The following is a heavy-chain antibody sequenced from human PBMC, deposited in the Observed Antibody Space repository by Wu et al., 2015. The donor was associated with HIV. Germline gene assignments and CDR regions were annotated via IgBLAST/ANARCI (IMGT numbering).Heavy chain of an antibody. V-gene: IGHV1-2*02. CDR3: ARDMGHEGRQWLVQPGAFDI. Sequence: QVLLEQSGTEMRKPGASVKVSCKTAGYNFVDFYLHWVRQTPGQGLEWMGWIKPNSGGTNYAQAFKGRVTMTRDTSISTAYMELSRLRSDDTAVYYCARDMGHEGRQWLVQPGAFDIWGQGTMVTVSS. CDR2: IKPNSGGT. J-gene: IGHJ3*02. D-gene: IGHD6-19*01. CDR1: GYNFVDFY.